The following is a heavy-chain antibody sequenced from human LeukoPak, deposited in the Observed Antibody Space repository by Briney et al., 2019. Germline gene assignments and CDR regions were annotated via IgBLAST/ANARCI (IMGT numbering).Heavy chain of an antibody. CDR1: GYVYINYY. Sequence: ASVKVSCKTSGYVYINYYIHWVRLAPGQGLQWMGWINPKSGATNYAQSFQGRVALTTDTSISTAFMELSNLRPDDTAIYFCARSVTYNWFDPWGQGTRVTVSS. CDR3: ARSVTYNWFDP. D-gene: IGHD2-21*02. CDR2: INPKSGAT. V-gene: IGHV1-2*02. J-gene: IGHJ5*02.